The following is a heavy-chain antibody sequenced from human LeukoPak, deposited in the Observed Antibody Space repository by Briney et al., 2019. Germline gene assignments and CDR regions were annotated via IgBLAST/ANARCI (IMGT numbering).Heavy chain of an antibody. CDR1: GFTFSSYG. J-gene: IGHJ4*02. CDR3: VREGLECSGSSCQRAAFDY. D-gene: IGHD2-2*01. V-gene: IGHV3-74*01. Sequence: GGSLRLSCAASGFTFSSYGMHWVRQVPGKGLVWVVRIKGDGSSTRHADSMKGRFTISRDNAKNTLYLQMNSLRDEDTAVYYCVREGLECSGSSCQRAAFDYWGQGTLVTVSS. CDR2: IKGDGSST.